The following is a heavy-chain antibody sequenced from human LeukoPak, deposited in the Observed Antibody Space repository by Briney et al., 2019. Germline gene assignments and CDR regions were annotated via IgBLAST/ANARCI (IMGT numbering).Heavy chain of an antibody. Sequence: GGSLRLSCAASGFTFSSYWMHWVRQAPGKGLVWVSCINSDASNIGYADAVKGRFTISRDNAKNTLYLQMNSLRADDTAVYYCAALDKGQDYWGQGTLVTVSS. CDR1: GFTFSSYW. D-gene: IGHD3-22*01. J-gene: IGHJ4*02. CDR3: AALDKGQDY. CDR2: INSDASNI. V-gene: IGHV3-74*01.